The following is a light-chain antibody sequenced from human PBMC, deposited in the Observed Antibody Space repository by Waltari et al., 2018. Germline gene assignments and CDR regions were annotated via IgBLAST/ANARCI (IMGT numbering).Light chain of an antibody. CDR3: VSWDDSLNGPA. V-gene: IGLV1-44*01. CDR1: TSNIGSIP. J-gene: IGLJ2*01. CDR2: SNN. Sequence: QSVLTQPHSASGASGQTVTIPPSGSTSNIGSIPVILYQQLPGKAPKLLSYSNNQLPSGVPDRFSASKSGTSASLAISGLRSEDEADYYCVSWDDSLNGPAVGGGTKLTVL.